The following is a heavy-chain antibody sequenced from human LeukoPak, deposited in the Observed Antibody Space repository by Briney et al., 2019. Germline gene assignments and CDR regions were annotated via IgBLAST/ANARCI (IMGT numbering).Heavy chain of an antibody. Sequence: ASVKVSRKASGYTFTNYDINWVRQATGQGLEWMGWMNPKSGDTGYSQKFQGRVFITRDTSINTAYMELSSLGSDDAAVYYCARDGRGPRSSWFDPWGQGTLVIVSS. V-gene: IGHV1-8*03. CDR3: ARDGRGPRSSWFDP. J-gene: IGHJ5*02. CDR1: GYTFTNYD. CDR2: MNPKSGDT. D-gene: IGHD3-10*01.